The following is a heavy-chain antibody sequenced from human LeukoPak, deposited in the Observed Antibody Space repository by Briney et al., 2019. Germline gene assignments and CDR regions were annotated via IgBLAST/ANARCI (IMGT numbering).Heavy chain of an antibody. V-gene: IGHV4-34*01. D-gene: IGHD1-26*01. J-gene: IGHJ4*02. CDR1: GGSFSGYY. CDR2: INHSGST. CDR3: ARTQSQSGSYRYYFGY. Sequence: PSETLSLTCAVYGGSFSGYYWSWIRQPPGKGLEWIGEINHSGSTNYNPSLKSRVTMSVDSSKNQFSLKLNSVTAADTAVYYCARTQSQSGSYRYYFGYWGQGTLVTVSS.